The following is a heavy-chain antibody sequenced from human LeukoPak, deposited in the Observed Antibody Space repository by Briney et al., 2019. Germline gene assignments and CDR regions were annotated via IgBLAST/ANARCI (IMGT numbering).Heavy chain of an antibody. J-gene: IGHJ4*02. CDR1: GFTFSSYS. V-gene: IGHV3-48*02. D-gene: IGHD2-2*01. Sequence: GGSLRLSCAASGFTFSSYSMTWVRQAPGKGLEWVSYISSSSSTIYYADSVKGRFTISRDNAKNSLYLQMNSLRDEDTAVYYCARDLGYCSSTSCYPFDYWGQGTLVTVSS. CDR2: ISSSSSTI. CDR3: ARDLGYCSSTSCYPFDY.